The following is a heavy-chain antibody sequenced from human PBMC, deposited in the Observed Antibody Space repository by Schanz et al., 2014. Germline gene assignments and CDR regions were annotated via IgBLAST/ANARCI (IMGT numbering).Heavy chain of an antibody. CDR3: ASSGAGYSSSWDFDY. D-gene: IGHD6-13*01. CDR2: IIPILGIV. CDR1: GGTFSTYP. Sequence: QVQLVQSGAEVKKPGSSMKVSCKASGGTFSTYPINWLRQAPGQGLEWMGRIIPILGIVNYAQRFQDRVRITADKSTFTAYMDVSSLRSEDTAVYYCASSGAGYSSSWDFDYWGQGTLVTVSS. V-gene: IGHV1-69*02. J-gene: IGHJ4*02.